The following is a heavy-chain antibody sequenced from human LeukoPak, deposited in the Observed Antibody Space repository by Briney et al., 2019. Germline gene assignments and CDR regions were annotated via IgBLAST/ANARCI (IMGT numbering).Heavy chain of an antibody. CDR1: GFTFSSYA. D-gene: IGHD4-17*01. J-gene: IGHJ4*02. V-gene: IGHV3-23*01. CDR3: AKWSGDYGPGDY. CDR2: ISGSGGSA. Sequence: GGSLGLSCAASGFTFSSYAMSWVRQAPGKGLEWVSAISGSGGSAYYADSVKGRFTISRDNSKNTLYLQMNSLRAEDTAVYYCAKWSGDYGPGDYWGQGTLVTVSS.